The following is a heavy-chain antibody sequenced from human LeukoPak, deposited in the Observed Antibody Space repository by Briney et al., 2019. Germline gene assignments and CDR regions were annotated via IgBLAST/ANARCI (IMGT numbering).Heavy chain of an antibody. J-gene: IGHJ4*02. Sequence: SETLSLTCTVSGGSISTSAFYWSWIRQPPGKGLEWIGEINHSGSTNYNPSLKSRVTISVDTSKNQFSLKLSSVTAADTAVYYCARVAYYDFWSGYYTGFRLDYWGQGTLVTVSS. CDR1: GGSISTSAFY. CDR2: INHSGST. CDR3: ARVAYYDFWSGYYTGFRLDY. V-gene: IGHV4-39*07. D-gene: IGHD3-3*01.